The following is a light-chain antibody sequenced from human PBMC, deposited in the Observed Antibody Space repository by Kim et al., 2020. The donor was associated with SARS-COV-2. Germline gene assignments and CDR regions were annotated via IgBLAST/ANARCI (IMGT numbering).Light chain of an antibody. CDR1: KDIGNS. CDR2: AAS. V-gene: IGKV1-27*01. Sequence: ASSRYRATRTVYASKDIGNSSAWFQLNLGKAPKLLIYAASALQPGVPSRFSGSGSGTDFTLTVISLQPEDVATYYCQKCDSVPWTFGQGTKVDIK. J-gene: IGKJ1*01. CDR3: QKCDSVPWT.